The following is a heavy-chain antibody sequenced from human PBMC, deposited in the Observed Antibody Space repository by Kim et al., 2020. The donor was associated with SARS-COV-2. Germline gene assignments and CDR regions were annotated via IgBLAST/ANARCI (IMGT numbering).Heavy chain of an antibody. D-gene: IGHD4-17*01. Sequence: YYNPSLKSRVTISVDTSKNQFSLKLSSVTAADTAVYYCARDWGSTVTGINWGQGTLVTVSS. V-gene: IGHV4-31*02. CDR3: ARDWGSTVTGIN. J-gene: IGHJ4*02.